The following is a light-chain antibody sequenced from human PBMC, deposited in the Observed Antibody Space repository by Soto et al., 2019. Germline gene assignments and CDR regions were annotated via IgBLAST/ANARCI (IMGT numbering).Light chain of an antibody. J-gene: IGKJ1*01. CDR1: QGISNY. Sequence: DIQMTQSPSSLSASVGDRVTIPCRASQGISNYLAWYQQKPGKVPKLLIYAASTLQSGVTSRFSGSGSGTDFTLTISSLQPEDVATYYCQKYNSAPWTFGQGTKVEIK. CDR3: QKYNSAPWT. CDR2: AAS. V-gene: IGKV1-27*01.